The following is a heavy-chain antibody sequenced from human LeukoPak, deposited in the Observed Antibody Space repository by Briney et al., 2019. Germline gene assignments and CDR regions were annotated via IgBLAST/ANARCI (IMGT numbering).Heavy chain of an antibody. CDR1: GGSINSSSYY. J-gene: IGHJ5*02. CDR2: MYYSGST. V-gene: IGHV4-39*07. Sequence: PSETLSLTCTVSGGSINSSSYYWGWIRQPPGKGLEWIGSMYYSGSTYYNPSLKSRVTISVDTSKNQFSLKLSSVTAADTAVYYCARDHSSSWYPVLGWFDPWGQGTLVTVSS. D-gene: IGHD6-13*01. CDR3: ARDHSSSWYPVLGWFDP.